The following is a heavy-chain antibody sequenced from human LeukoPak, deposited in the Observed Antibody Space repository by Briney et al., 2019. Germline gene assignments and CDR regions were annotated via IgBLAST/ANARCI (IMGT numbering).Heavy chain of an antibody. J-gene: IGHJ5*02. Sequence: VASVKVSCKASGGTFSSYAISWVRQAPGQGLEWMGGIIPIFGTANYAQKFQGRVTITADESTSTAYMELSSLRSEDTAVYYCARDIGSVFTNWFDPWGQGTLVTVSS. CDR3: ARDIGSVFTNWFDP. CDR2: IIPIFGTA. V-gene: IGHV1-69*13. CDR1: GGTFSSYA. D-gene: IGHD5/OR15-5a*01.